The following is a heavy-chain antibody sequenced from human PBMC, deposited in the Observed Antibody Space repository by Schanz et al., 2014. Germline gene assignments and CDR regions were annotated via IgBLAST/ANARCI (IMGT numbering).Heavy chain of an antibody. J-gene: IGHJ3*02. V-gene: IGHV3-15*01. CDR1: GFTFSEVY. CDR2: IKSESDGGAT. D-gene: IGHD3-9*01. Sequence: EVRLVESGGGLVEPGGSLRLSCSGSGFTFSEVYMSWVRQAPGKGLEWVGRIKSESDGGATDYNAPVKGRFIISRDDSTSTLYLQMNGLKTEDTAVYYCATHLDSPGPLDIWGQGTMVIVSS. CDR3: ATHLDSPGPLDI.